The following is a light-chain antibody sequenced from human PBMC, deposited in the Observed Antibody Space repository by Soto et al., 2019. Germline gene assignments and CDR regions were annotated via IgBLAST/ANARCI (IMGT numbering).Light chain of an antibody. CDR2: EVT. J-gene: IGLJ1*01. CDR3: GSYTSSSTLLYV. Sequence: QSVLTQPPSASGSPGQSVTISCAGSSSDIGASNSVSWYQQHPGKAPKLLISEVTKRPSGVPDRFSGSKSGNTASLTVSGLQADDEADYYCGSYTSSSTLLYVFGTGTKLTVL. V-gene: IGLV2-8*01. CDR1: SSDIGASNS.